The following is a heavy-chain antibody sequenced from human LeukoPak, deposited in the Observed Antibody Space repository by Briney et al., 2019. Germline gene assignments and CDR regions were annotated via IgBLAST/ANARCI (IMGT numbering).Heavy chain of an antibody. CDR2: INSDGSNT. CDR1: GFTFSSYW. CDR3: ASVTLPFR. J-gene: IGHJ4*02. Sequence: PGGSLRLARAAAGFTFSSYWVRSVRHAPGEGLVWVSRINSDGSNTSYADSLKGLFTISRDNTKNPLYLQMNSLRAEDTAVYYCASVTLPFRWGQGTLVTVSS. D-gene: IGHD2-15*01. V-gene: IGHV3-74*01.